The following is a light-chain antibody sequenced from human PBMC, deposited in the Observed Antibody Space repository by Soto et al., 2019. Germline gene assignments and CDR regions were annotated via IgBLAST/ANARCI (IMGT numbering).Light chain of an antibody. CDR1: QSIGRY. Sequence: IQLTQSPSSLSASVGDRFTITCRASQSIGRYLNWYQQKPGKDPKLLVHSASSLQSEVQSRFSGGGSGTDSTLTIRSLQPEDFATYYCKKSYSNFLTFGGGNTGDIK. CDR3: KKSYSNFLT. V-gene: IGKV1-39*01. J-gene: IGKJ4*01. CDR2: SAS.